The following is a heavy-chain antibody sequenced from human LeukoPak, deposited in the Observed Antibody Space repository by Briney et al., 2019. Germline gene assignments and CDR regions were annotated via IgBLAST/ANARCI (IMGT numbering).Heavy chain of an antibody. CDR1: GGSISSYY. D-gene: IGHD2-2*01. CDR3: ARGEGGSKQQDWFDP. J-gene: IGHJ5*02. V-gene: IGHV4-4*07. Sequence: PSETLSLTCTVSGGSISSYYWSWIRQPPGKGLEWIGRIYTSGSTNYNPSLKSRVTISVDTSKNQFSLKLSSVTAADTAVYYCARGEGGSKQQDWFDPWGQGTLVTVSS. CDR2: IYTSGST.